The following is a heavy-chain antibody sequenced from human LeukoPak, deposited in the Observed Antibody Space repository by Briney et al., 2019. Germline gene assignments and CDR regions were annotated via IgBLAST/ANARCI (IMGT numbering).Heavy chain of an antibody. V-gene: IGHV3-74*01. CDR3: ARKSGSYYFFDY. CDR1: RFTFSNYW. D-gene: IGHD1-26*01. J-gene: IGHJ4*02. CDR2: IDSDGSRT. Sequence: TGGSLRLSCAASRFTFSNYWMHWVRQAPGKGLVWVSRIDSDGSRTSYADSVKGRFTISRDNAKNTLYLQMSSLRAEDTAVYYCARKSGSYYFFDYWGQGTLDTVSS.